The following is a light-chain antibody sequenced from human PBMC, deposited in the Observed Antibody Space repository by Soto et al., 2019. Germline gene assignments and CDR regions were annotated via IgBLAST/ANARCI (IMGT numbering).Light chain of an antibody. CDR2: ANS. Sequence: QSALTQPPSVSGAPGQRVTISCTGGSSKIGAGYDVHWYQQLPGTAPKLLIYANSNRPSGVPGRFSGSKSGTSASLAITGLQAEDEADYYCQSYDSSLSGYVFGTGTKLTVL. J-gene: IGLJ1*01. V-gene: IGLV1-40*01. CDR1: SSKIGAGYD. CDR3: QSYDSSLSGYV.